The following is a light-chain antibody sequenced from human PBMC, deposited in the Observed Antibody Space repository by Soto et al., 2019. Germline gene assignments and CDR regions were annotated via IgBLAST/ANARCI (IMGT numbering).Light chain of an antibody. CDR2: GNS. CDR1: SSNIGAGYD. Sequence: QCVLTQPPSVSGAPGQRVAISCTGSSSNIGAGYDVHWYRQLPGTAPKLLIYGNSNRPSGVPDRFSGSKSGTSASLAITGLQAEDEADYYCQSYDGSLSGSYVFGTGTKVTVL. J-gene: IGLJ1*01. CDR3: QSYDGSLSGSYV. V-gene: IGLV1-40*01.